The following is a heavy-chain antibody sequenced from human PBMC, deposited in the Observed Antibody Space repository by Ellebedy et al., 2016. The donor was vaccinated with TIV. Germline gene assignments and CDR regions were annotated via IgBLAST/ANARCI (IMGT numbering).Heavy chain of an antibody. CDR3: ARRDTYSFAY. D-gene: IGHD5-18*01. CDR2: INDSGGI. V-gene: IGHV4-34*01. Sequence: GSLRLSXAVYGGSFSGHYWSWIRQPPGKRLEWIGEINDSGGINYNPSLKSRVTMSVDTSKNQFSLKLSSVTAADTAVYYCARRDTYSFAYWGQGILVTVFS. J-gene: IGHJ4*02. CDR1: GGSFSGHY.